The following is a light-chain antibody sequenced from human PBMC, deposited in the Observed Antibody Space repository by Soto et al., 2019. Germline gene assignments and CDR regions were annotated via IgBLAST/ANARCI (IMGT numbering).Light chain of an antibody. V-gene: IGKV3-15*01. J-gene: IGKJ1*01. CDR2: GPS. CDR3: QQYDNWPPWT. CDR1: QSISSN. Sequence: DIVMTQSPATLSVSPGERATLSCRASQSISSNLAWYQQKPGQAPRLLIYGPSTRATGVPARFSGSGSGTEFTLTISSLQSEDFAVYYCQQYDNWPPWTFGQGTKVEIK.